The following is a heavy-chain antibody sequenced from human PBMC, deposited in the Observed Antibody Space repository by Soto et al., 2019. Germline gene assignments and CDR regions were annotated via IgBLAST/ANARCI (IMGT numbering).Heavy chain of an antibody. V-gene: IGHV1-69*13. D-gene: IGHD2-15*01. J-gene: IGHJ2*01. CDR2: IIPIFGTA. CDR1: GGTFSSYA. CDR3: ARNRRYCSGGSCYLINWYFDL. Sequence: ASVKVSCKASGGTFSSYAISWVRQAPGQGLEWMGGIIPIFGTANYAQKFQGRVTITADESTSTAYMELSSLRSEDMAVYYCARNRRYCSGGSCYLINWYFDLWGRGTLVTVSS.